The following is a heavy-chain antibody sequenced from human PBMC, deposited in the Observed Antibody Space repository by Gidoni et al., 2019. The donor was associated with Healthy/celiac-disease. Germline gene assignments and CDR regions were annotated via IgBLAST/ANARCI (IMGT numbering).Heavy chain of an antibody. J-gene: IGHJ2*01. Sequence: QVQLVESGGGVVQPGRSLRLSCAASGFTFSSYAMHWVRQAPGKGLEWVAVISYDGSNKYYADSVKGRFTISRDNSKNTLYLQMNSLRAEDTAVYYCARSTEGATEFNWYFDLWGRGTLVTVSS. CDR3: ARSTEGATEFNWYFDL. V-gene: IGHV3-30*01. CDR1: GFTFSSYA. CDR2: ISYDGSNK. D-gene: IGHD1-26*01.